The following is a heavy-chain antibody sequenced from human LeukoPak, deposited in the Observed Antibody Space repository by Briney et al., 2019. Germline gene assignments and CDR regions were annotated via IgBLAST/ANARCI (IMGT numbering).Heavy chain of an antibody. Sequence: PSETLSLTCAVYGGSFSGYYWSWIRQHPGKGLEWIGYIYYSGSTYYNPSLKSRVTISVDTSKNQFSLKLSSVTAADTAVYYCARAAGRYYYDSSGYYHYFDYWGQGTLVTVSS. V-gene: IGHV4-31*11. CDR3: ARAAGRYYYDSSGYYHYFDY. CDR1: GGSFSGYY. D-gene: IGHD3-22*01. J-gene: IGHJ4*02. CDR2: IYYSGST.